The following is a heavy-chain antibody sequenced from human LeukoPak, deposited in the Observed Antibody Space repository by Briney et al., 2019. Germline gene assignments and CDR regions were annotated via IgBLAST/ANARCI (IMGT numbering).Heavy chain of an antibody. CDR1: GYSISSGYY. Sequence: SETLSLTCTVSGYSISSGYYWGWIRQPPGKGLEWIGSIYYSGSTYYNPSLKSRVTISVDTSKNQFSLKLSSVTAADTAVYYCARRASYYDILTGYYPLLFDYWGQGTLVTVSS. J-gene: IGHJ4*02. D-gene: IGHD3-9*01. CDR3: ARRASYYDILTGYYPLLFDY. V-gene: IGHV4-38-2*02. CDR2: IYYSGST.